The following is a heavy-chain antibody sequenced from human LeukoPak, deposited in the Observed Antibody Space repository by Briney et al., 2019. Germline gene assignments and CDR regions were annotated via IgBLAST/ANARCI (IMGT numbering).Heavy chain of an antibody. CDR1: GYTFTGYY. Sequence: ASVKVSCKASGYTFTGYYVHWVRQAPGQGLEWMGWINPNSGGTNYAQKFQGRVTMTRDTSISTAYMELSRLRSDDTAVYYCAGGSLVTTKYYYYYMDVWGKGTTVTVSS. CDR3: AGGSLVTTKYYYYYMDV. D-gene: IGHD4-17*01. J-gene: IGHJ6*03. V-gene: IGHV1-2*02. CDR2: INPNSGGT.